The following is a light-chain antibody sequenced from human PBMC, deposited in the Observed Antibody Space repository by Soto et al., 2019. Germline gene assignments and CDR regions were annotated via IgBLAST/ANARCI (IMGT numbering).Light chain of an antibody. J-gene: IGKJ1*01. CDR2: GAS. Sequence: EIVMPQSPATLSVSPGERTTLSCRASQSVSSNLAWYQQKPGQAPRLLIYGASTRATGLPARFSGSGSGTEFTLTISSLQSEDFAVYYCQEYNNWPRTFGQGTKVEI. CDR1: QSVSSN. CDR3: QEYNNWPRT. V-gene: IGKV3-15*01.